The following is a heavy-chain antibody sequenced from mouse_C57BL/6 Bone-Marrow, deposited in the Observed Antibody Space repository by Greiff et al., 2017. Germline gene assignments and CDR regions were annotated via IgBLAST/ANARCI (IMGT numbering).Heavy chain of an antibody. CDR2: INPSTGGT. J-gene: IGHJ1*03. D-gene: IGHD1-1*01. CDR1: GYSFTGYY. Sequence: EVQLQQSGPELVKPGASVKISCKASGYSFTGYYMNWVKQSPEKSLEWIGEINPSTGGTTYNQKFKGKATLTVDKSSSTAYMQLKSLTSEDSAVYYCAGGFYYGSGCWYFDVWGTGTTVTVSS. CDR3: AGGFYYGSGCWYFDV. V-gene: IGHV1-42*01.